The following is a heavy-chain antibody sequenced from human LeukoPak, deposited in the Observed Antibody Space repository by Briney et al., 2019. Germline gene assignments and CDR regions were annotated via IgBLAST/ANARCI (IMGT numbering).Heavy chain of an antibody. CDR3: ASGYRTMDYDFWSGYPLDP. CDR1: GGSISSSSYY. Sequence: PSXXXSLXCTVSGGSISSSSYYRGWIRQPPGKGXEWTGSIYYSGSTYYNPSLKSRVTISVDTSKNQFSLKLSSVTAADTAVYYCASGYRTMDYDFWSGYPLDPWGQGTLVTVSS. J-gene: IGHJ5*02. CDR2: IYYSGST. D-gene: IGHD3-3*01. V-gene: IGHV4-39*07.